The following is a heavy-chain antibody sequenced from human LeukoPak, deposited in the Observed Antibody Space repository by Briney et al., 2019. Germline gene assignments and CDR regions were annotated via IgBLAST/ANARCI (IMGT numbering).Heavy chain of an antibody. CDR3: ARGYSSSWLGYFDY. CDR1: GFSFSNFG. Sequence: GGSLRLSCAASGFSFSNFGVHWVRQAPGKGLEWVAVVSSDGSIKYYADSGKGRFTISRDTSKNTVYLQMNSLGTEDTAFYYCARGYSSSWLGYFDYWGQGTLVTVSS. D-gene: IGHD6-13*01. CDR2: VSSDGSIK. J-gene: IGHJ4*02. V-gene: IGHV3-30*03.